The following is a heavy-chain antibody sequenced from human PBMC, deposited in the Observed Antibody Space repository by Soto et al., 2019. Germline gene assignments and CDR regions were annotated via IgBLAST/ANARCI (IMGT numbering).Heavy chain of an antibody. CDR3: ARGLLWFGELSYMDV. D-gene: IGHD3-10*01. V-gene: IGHV1-69*06. Sequence: GASVKVACKASGGTFSSYAISLVRQAPGQGPEWMGXIXPXXXTXNXAXKXXXXVTITADKSTSTAYMELSSLRSEDTAVYYCARGLLWFGELSYMDVWGQGTTVTVSS. CDR1: GGTFSSYA. CDR2: IXPXXXTX. J-gene: IGHJ6*02.